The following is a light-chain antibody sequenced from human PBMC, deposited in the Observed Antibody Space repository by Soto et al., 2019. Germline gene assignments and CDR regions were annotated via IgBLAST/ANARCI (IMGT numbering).Light chain of an antibody. Sequence: DIQITQSPSSLSASVGDRITITCLASESISRYLNWYQHKPGKAPKLLINAASSLERGVPSRFSGGGSGTDFTLNISSLQPDDFATYYCQQNYRATPWTFGQGTKVDIK. CDR3: QQNYRATPWT. J-gene: IGKJ1*01. CDR2: AAS. V-gene: IGKV1-39*01. CDR1: ESISRY.